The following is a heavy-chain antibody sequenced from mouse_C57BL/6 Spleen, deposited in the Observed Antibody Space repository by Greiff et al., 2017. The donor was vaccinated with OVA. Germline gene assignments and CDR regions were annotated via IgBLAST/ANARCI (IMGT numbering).Heavy chain of an antibody. J-gene: IGHJ2*01. D-gene: IGHD2-4*01. CDR3: ARSRLRRRGGDFDY. CDR2: IDPSDSYT. V-gene: IGHV1-69*01. Sequence: VQLQQPGAELVMPGASVKLSCKASGYTFTSYWMHWVKQRPGQGLEWIGEIDPSDSYTNYNQKFKGKSTLTVDKSSSTAYMQLSSLTSEDSAVYYCARSRLRRRGGDFDYWGQGTTLTVSS. CDR1: GYTFTSYW.